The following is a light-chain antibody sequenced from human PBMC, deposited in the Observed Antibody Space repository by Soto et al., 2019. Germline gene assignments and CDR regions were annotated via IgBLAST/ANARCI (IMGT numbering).Light chain of an antibody. CDR1: QSVSID. J-gene: IGKJ1*01. V-gene: IGKV3-15*01. Sequence: EIVMTQSPTTVPVSPGERVTLSCRASQSVSIDLAWYQQKPGQAPRLLIYGASTRATDIPPSFTGSGSGTEFTLTISSLQAADFATYYCQQYNTYPWTVGQGT. CDR2: GAS. CDR3: QQYNTYPWT.